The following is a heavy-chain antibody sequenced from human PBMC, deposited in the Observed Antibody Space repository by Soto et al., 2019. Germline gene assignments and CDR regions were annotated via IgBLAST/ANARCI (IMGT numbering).Heavy chain of an antibody. CDR3: ARGYCTNGGCYILGY. CDR1: GFTVSSNY. V-gene: IGHV3-66*01. CDR2: IYSGGST. D-gene: IGHD2-8*01. Sequence: EVQLVESGGGLVQPGGSLRLSCAASGFTVSSNYMSWVRQAPGKGLEWVSVIYSGGSTYYADSVKGRFTISRDNSKNTLYLQMNSLRAEDTAVYYCARGYCTNGGCYILGYWGQGTLVTVSS. J-gene: IGHJ4*02.